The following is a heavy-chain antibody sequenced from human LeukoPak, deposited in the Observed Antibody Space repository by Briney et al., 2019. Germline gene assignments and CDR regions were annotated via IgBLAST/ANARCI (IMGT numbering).Heavy chain of an antibody. CDR3: VRGLGGNSDY. D-gene: IGHD2-15*01. Sequence: GSPRLSCAASGFTFSSSWMHWVRQAPGKGPVWVSRLNPDGSRTDYAASVKGRFTISRDNAKNTLYLQMSSLRAEDTAVYYCVRGLGGNSDYWGQGTLVTVSS. CDR2: LNPDGSRT. V-gene: IGHV3-74*01. J-gene: IGHJ4*02. CDR1: GFTFSSSW.